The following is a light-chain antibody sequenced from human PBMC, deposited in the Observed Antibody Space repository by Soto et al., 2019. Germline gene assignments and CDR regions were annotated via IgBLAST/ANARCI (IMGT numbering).Light chain of an antibody. V-gene: IGLV2-14*01. CDR2: EVS. CDR1: SSDVGAYNY. J-gene: IGLJ3*02. Sequence: QSALTQPASVSGSPGQSITISCTGSSSDVGAYNYVSWFQQHPGKAPKLIIYEVSNRPSGVSDRFSGSKSGNTASLTISGLQAEDEADYHCSSYTCTTTWVFGGGTKVTVL. CDR3: SSYTCTTTWV.